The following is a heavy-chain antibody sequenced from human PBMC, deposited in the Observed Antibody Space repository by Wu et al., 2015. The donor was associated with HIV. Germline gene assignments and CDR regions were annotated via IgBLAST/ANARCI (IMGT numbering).Heavy chain of an antibody. V-gene: IGHV1-18*01. CDR2: ISSYNGNT. Sequence: QVQLVQSGAEVKKPGASVKVSCKASGYTFTNYGISWVRQAPGQGLEWMGWISSYNGNTNYAQKLQGRVTMTTDTSTTTVYMELRSLRSDDTAIYYCARYIAYCYFDFWGRGTLVTVSS. CDR1: GYTFTNYG. CDR3: ARYIAYCYFDF. D-gene: IGHD3-16*02. J-gene: IGHJ2*01.